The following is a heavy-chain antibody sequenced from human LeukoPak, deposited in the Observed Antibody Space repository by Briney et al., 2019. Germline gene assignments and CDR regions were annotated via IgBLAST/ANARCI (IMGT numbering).Heavy chain of an antibody. Sequence: GGSLRLSCAASGFTFSSYSMNWVRQAPGKGLEWVSSISSSSSYIYYADSVKGRFTISRDNAKNSLYLQMNSLRAEDTAVYYCASVVHPTVAGTDYWGQGTLVTVSS. V-gene: IGHV3-21*01. CDR2: ISSSSSYI. CDR1: GFTFSSYS. CDR3: ASVVHPTVAGTDY. J-gene: IGHJ4*02. D-gene: IGHD6-19*01.